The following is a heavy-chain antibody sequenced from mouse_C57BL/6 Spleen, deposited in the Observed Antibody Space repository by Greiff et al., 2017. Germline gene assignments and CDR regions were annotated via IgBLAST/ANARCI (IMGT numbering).Heavy chain of an antibody. CDR1: GYTFTDYY. CDR2: ISPGSGST. Sequence: QVQLKESGAELVKPGASVKISCKASGYTFTDYYINWVKQRPGQGLEWIGKISPGSGSTYYNEKFKGKATLTADKSSSTAYMQLSSLTSEDSAVYFCARPYYGSSYDYAMDYWGQGTSVTVSS. V-gene: IGHV1-77*01. J-gene: IGHJ4*01. D-gene: IGHD1-1*01. CDR3: ARPYYGSSYDYAMDY.